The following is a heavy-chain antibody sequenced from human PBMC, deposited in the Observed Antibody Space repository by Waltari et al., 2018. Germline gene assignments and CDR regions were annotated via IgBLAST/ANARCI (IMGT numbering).Heavy chain of an antibody. CDR3: ARHGGYCSSTSCYTKTNFDY. CDR2: IYPGDSVT. V-gene: IGHV5-51*01. D-gene: IGHD2-2*02. Sequence: EVQLVQSGAEVKKPGESLKISCKGSGYSFTSYWIGWVRQMPGKGLEWMGIIYPGDSVTRYSPSFQGQVTISADKSISTAYLQWSSLKASDTAMYYCARHGGYCSSTSCYTKTNFDYWGQGTLVTVSS. J-gene: IGHJ4*02. CDR1: GYSFTSYW.